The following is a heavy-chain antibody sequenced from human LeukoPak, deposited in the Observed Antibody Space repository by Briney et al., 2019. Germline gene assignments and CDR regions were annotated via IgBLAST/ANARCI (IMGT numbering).Heavy chain of an antibody. V-gene: IGHV4-59*01. CDR3: ARTPGRWFDP. J-gene: IGHJ5*02. D-gene: IGHD3-10*01. CDR1: GGSMSSYY. CDR2: IYCSGST. Sequence: PSETLSLTCTVWGGSMSSYYWSWFRQPSGKGWEWIGYIYCSGSTNYNPSLKSRVTISVDTSKNQFSLKLSSVTAADTAVYYCARTPGRWFDPWGQGTLVTVSS.